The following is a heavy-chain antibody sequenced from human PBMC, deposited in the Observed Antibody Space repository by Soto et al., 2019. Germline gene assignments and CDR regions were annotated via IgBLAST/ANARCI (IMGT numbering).Heavy chain of an antibody. V-gene: IGHV3-23*01. CDR1: GFIFSNHG. CDR3: AREGANSYFGY. J-gene: IGHJ4*02. Sequence: PGGSLRLSCVASGFIFSNHGMSWVRQAPGKGLEWVAEISGSGIITYHADSVKGRFTISRDNSRDTLSLQMNSLRADDTAIYYCAREGANSYFGYWGQGIMVTVSS. D-gene: IGHD4-4*01. CDR2: ISGSGIIT.